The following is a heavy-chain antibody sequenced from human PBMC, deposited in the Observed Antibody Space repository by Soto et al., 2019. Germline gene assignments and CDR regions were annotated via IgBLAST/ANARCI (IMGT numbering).Heavy chain of an antibody. CDR2: IYYSGST. J-gene: IGHJ4*02. V-gene: IGHV4-59*01. Sequence: SETLSLTCTVSDGSISSYYWSWIRQPPGKGLEWIGYIYYSGSTNYNPSLKSRVTISVDTSKNQFSLKLSSVTAADTAVYYCASGVTAIHYWGQGTLVTVSS. D-gene: IGHD2-21*02. CDR1: DGSISSYY. CDR3: ASGVTAIHY.